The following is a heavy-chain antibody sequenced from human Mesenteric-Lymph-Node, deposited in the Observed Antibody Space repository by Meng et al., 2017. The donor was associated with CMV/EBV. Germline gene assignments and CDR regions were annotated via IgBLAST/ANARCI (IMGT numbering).Heavy chain of an antibody. V-gene: IGHV3-15*01. J-gene: IGHJ4*02. CDR2: IKSKTDGGTT. CDR3: TTSTGRGFWSGYYYDY. D-gene: IGHD3-3*01. Sequence: FPFRNAWMRWVRQAPGKGLEWVGRIKSKTDGGTTGYAAPVKGRFTISRDDSKNTLYLQMNSLKTEDTAVYYCTTSTGRGFWSGYYYDYWGQGTLVTVSS. CDR1: FPFRNAW.